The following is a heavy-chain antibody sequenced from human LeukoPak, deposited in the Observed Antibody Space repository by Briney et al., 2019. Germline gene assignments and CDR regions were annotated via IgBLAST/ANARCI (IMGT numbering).Heavy chain of an antibody. D-gene: IGHD3-22*01. Sequence: ASVKVSCKASGYSFTSYYMHWVRQAPGQGLEWMGIINPRGGSTSYAQKFQGRVTMTRDTSTSTVYMELSSLRSEDTAVYYCARGERDYDSSGYHYYYYGMDVWGQGTTVTASS. J-gene: IGHJ6*02. CDR1: GYSFTSYY. CDR3: ARGERDYDSSGYHYYYYGMDV. CDR2: INPRGGST. V-gene: IGHV1-46*01.